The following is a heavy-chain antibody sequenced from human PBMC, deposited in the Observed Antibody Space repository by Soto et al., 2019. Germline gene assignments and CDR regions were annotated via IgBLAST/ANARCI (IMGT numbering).Heavy chain of an antibody. D-gene: IGHD2-2*01. V-gene: IGHV3-30*18. CDR3: AKDGGPVYCNSPGCSAKHFDY. Sequence: QVQLVESGGCVVQPGRSLRLSCAASGFTFSNYGMHWVLQAPGKGLGRVAIISYAGDNEYYADSVRGRFTISRDNSKNTMYLQTNSLRHEDTAVYYCAKDGGPVYCNSPGCSAKHFDYWGQGTLVTVSS. CDR2: ISYAGDNE. CDR1: GFTFSNYG. J-gene: IGHJ4*02.